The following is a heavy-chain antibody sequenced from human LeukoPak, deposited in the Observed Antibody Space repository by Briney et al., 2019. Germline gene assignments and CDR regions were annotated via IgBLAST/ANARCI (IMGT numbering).Heavy chain of an antibody. CDR2: INPSGGST. D-gene: IGHD3-10*02. J-gene: IGHJ4*02. CDR1: GYTFTSYY. Sequence: ASVKVSCKASGYTFTSYYMHWVRQAPGQGLEWMGIINPSGGSTSYAQEFQGRVTMTRDMSTSTVYMELSSLRSEDTAVYYWAREWGKYVFGYWGQGTLVTVSS. CDR3: AREWGKYVFGY. V-gene: IGHV1-46*01.